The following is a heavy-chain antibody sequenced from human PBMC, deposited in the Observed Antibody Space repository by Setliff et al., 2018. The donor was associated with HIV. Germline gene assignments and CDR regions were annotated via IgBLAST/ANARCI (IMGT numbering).Heavy chain of an antibody. Sequence: NPSETLSLTCTVSGGSISGSSYYSGWIRQPPGKGLEWIGSIYYSGSTYYTPSLKSRVTISVDTSKNHFSLKLSSVTAADTAVFYCARTSVITLALDYWGQGTLGTVSS. CDR2: IYYSGST. CDR3: ARTSVITLALDY. V-gene: IGHV4-39*01. CDR1: GGSISGSSYY. D-gene: IGHD3-16*01. J-gene: IGHJ4*02.